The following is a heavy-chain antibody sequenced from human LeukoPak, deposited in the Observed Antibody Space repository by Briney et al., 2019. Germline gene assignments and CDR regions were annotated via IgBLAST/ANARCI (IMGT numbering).Heavy chain of an antibody. CDR2: ISAYNGNT. CDR3: ARDIFPSSGYDLLGDRPYYFDY. D-gene: IGHD5-12*01. J-gene: IGHJ4*02. CDR1: GYTFTSYG. V-gene: IGHV1-18*01. Sequence: AASVKVSCKASGYTFTSYGISWVRQAPGQGLEWMGWISAYNGNTNYAQKLQGRVTMTTDTSTSTAYMELRSLRSDDTAVYYCARDIFPSSGYDLLGDRPYYFDYWGQGTLVTVSS.